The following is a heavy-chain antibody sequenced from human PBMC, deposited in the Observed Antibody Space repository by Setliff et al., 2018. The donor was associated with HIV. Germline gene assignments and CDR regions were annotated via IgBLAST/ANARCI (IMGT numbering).Heavy chain of an antibody. V-gene: IGHV3-74*01. J-gene: IGHJ6*02. CDR2: INAAGGNT. CDR3: AKDRSDLAASIIYYDYLGFDV. CDR1: GFPFSISP. Sequence: PGGSLRLSCAVSGFPFSISPMNWVRLPPGKGPVWLSRINAAGGNTNYVDSVKGRFTISRDNSKNTMYLQMNSLRAEDTAVYYCAKDRSDLAASIIYYDYLGFDVWGQGTTVTVSS. D-gene: IGHD5-12*01.